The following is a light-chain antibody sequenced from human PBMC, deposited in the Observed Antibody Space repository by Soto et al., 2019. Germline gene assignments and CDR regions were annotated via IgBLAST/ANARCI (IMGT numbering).Light chain of an antibody. CDR3: QQYVSSVT. J-gene: IGKJ1*01. Sequence: EIVLTQSPGSLSLSPGERATLSCRASQSVDSSFFAWYQQKPGQAPRLLSYGASNRATGIPDRFSGSGSGPDFTLTISRLEPEDFAVYYCQQYVSSVTFGQGTKVEIK. CDR1: QSVDSSF. V-gene: IGKV3-20*01. CDR2: GAS.